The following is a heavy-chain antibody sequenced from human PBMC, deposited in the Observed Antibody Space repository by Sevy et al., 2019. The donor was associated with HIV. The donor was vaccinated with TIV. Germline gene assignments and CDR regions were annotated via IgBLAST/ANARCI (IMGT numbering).Heavy chain of an antibody. CDR3: ARGACSGGSGYSMDPTPFDY. J-gene: IGHJ4*02. D-gene: IGHD2-15*01. CDR2: INHSGST. Sequence: SETLSLTCAVYGGSFSGYYWSWIRQPPGKGLEWIGEINHSGSTNYNPSLKSRVTITGETSKNQFSLMLSSVTAADTAVYYCARGACSGGSGYSMDPTPFDYWGQGTLVTVSS. V-gene: IGHV4-34*01. CDR1: GGSFSGYY.